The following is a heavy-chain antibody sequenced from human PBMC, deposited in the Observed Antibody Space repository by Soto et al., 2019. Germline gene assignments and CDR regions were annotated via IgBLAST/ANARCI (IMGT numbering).Heavy chain of an antibody. CDR3: ARATTYYDYVWGSYIAFDI. CDR2: IIPIFGTA. J-gene: IGHJ3*02. V-gene: IGHV1-69*01. D-gene: IGHD3-16*01. CDR1: GGTFSSYA. Sequence: QVQLVQSGAEVKKPGSSVKVSCKASGGTFSSYAISWVRQAPGQGLEWMGGIIPIFGTANYAQKFQGRVTITADESTSTAYMELSSLRSEDTAVYYCARATTYYDYVWGSYIAFDIWGQGTMVTVSS.